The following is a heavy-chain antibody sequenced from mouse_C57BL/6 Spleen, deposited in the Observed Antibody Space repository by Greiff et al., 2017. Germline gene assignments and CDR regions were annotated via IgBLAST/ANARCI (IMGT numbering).Heavy chain of an antibody. D-gene: IGHD1-1*01. CDR2: IYPGSGST. CDR1: GYTFTSYW. J-gene: IGHJ1*03. CDR3: ARRGLIYAYV. V-gene: IGHV1-55*01. Sequence: QVQLQQPGAELVKPGASVKMSCKASGYTFTSYWITWVKQRPGQGLEWIGDIYPGSGSTNYNEKFKSKATLTVDTSSSTAYMQLSGLTSEDSAVYYCARRGLIYAYVWGTGTTVTVSS.